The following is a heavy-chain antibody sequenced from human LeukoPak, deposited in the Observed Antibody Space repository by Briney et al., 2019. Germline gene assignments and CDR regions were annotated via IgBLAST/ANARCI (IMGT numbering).Heavy chain of an antibody. Sequence: GGYRRLSCAASGFTLSSYAMSWVRQAPGKGLEWVSAISGSGGSTYYADSVKGRFTISRDNSKNTLYLQMNSLRAEDTAVYYCAKGGPPSGYYNYWGQGTLVTVSS. V-gene: IGHV3-23*01. D-gene: IGHD3-22*01. CDR3: AKGGPPSGYYNY. CDR1: GFTLSSYA. J-gene: IGHJ4*02. CDR2: ISGSGGST.